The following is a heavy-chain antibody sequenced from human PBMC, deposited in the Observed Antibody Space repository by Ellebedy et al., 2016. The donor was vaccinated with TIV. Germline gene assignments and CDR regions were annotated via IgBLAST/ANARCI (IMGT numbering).Heavy chain of an antibody. CDR2: INHSGST. CDR3: ARGRLVRADY. D-gene: IGHD6-6*01. CDR1: GGSISSRSYY. J-gene: IGHJ4*02. Sequence: MPSETLSLTCTVSGGSISSRSYYWGWIRQPPGKGLEWIGEINHSGSTNYNPSLKSRITISVDTSKNQFSQKLSAVTAADTAVYYCARGRLVRADYWGQGTLVTVSS. V-gene: IGHV4-39*07.